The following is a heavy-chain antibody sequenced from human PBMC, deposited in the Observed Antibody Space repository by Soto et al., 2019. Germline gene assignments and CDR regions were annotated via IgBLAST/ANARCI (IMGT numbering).Heavy chain of an antibody. V-gene: IGHV4-61*01. D-gene: IGHD3-16*01. Sequence: QVQLQESGPGLVKPSETLSLTCTVSGGSVSSGSYYWGWIRQPPGKGLEWTGYIYYSGSTNYNPSLQSRVTISVDTSKNQFSLKLSSVTAADTAVYYCARGPIGGYWGQGTLVTVSS. CDR2: IYYSGST. J-gene: IGHJ4*02. CDR1: GGSVSSGSYY. CDR3: ARGPIGGY.